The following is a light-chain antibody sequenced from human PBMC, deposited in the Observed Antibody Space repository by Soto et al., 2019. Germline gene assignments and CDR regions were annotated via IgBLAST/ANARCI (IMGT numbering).Light chain of an antibody. J-gene: IGLJ1*01. CDR3: SSYTSSSIFYV. V-gene: IGLV2-14*01. Sequence: SVLTQPASVSGSPGQSITISCTGTSSDVGSHNYVSWYQQHPGKAPKLMIYEVSNRPSGVSNRFSGSKSGNTASLTISGLQAEDEADYYCSSYTSSSIFYVFGTGTKGTV. CDR2: EVS. CDR1: SSDVGSHNY.